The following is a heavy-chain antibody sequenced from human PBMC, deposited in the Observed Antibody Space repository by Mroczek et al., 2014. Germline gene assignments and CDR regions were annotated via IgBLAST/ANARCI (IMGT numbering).Heavy chain of an antibody. CDR1: GGSISSYY. J-gene: IGHJ4*02. Sequence: QVQLQESGPGLVKPSETLSLTCTVSGGSISSYYWSWIRQPPGKGLEWIGYIYYSGSTNYNPSLKSRVTISVDTSKNQFSLKLSSVTAADTAVYYCARGELGQLVGLQFDYWGQGTLVTVSS. CDR2: IYYSGST. CDR3: ARGELGQLVGLQFDY. D-gene: IGHD6-13*01. V-gene: IGHV4-59*01.